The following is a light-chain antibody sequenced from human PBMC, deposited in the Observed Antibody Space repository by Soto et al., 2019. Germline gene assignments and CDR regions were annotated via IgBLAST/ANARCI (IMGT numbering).Light chain of an antibody. CDR2: EDN. V-gene: IGLV6-57*02. CDR1: SGSIASNY. CDR3: QSYGDNNQV. Sequence: NFMLTQPHSVSXSPGKTVTISCTGSSGSIASNYVQWFQQRPGSAPTTVIYEDNKRPSGVPDRFSGSIDSSSNSASLTISGLKTEDEADYYCQSYGDNNQVFGGGTKLTVL. J-gene: IGLJ3*02.